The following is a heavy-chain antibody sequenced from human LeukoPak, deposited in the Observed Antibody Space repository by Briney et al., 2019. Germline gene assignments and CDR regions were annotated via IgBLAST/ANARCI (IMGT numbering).Heavy chain of an antibody. CDR3: ASYCSSTSCYGFDWFDP. CDR2: IYYSGST. D-gene: IGHD2-2*01. V-gene: IGHV4-39*07. Sequence: PSETLSLTRTVSGGSISSSSYYWGWIRQPPGKGLEWIGSIYYSGSTYYNPSLKSRVTISVDTSKNQFSLKLSSVTAADTAVYYCASYCSSTSCYGFDWFDPWGQGTLVTVSS. J-gene: IGHJ5*02. CDR1: GGSISSSSYY.